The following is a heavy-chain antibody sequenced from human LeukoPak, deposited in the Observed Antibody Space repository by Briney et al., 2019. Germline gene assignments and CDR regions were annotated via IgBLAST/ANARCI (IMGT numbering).Heavy chain of an antibody. CDR3: ARLSGPPYYDILTGPWFDY. Sequence: PSETLSLTCSVSGGSIGSSSYFWGWIRQPPGQGLESIGSVYHSGITYHNPSLKSRVTISVDTSKNQFSLKLSSVTAADTAVYYCARLSGPPYYDILTGPWFDYWGQGTLVTVSS. J-gene: IGHJ4*02. CDR2: VYHSGIT. V-gene: IGHV4-39*01. CDR1: GGSIGSSSYF. D-gene: IGHD3-9*01.